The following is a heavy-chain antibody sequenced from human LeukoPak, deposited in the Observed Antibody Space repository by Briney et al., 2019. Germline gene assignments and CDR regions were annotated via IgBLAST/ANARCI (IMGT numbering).Heavy chain of an antibody. J-gene: IGHJ4*02. Sequence: PGGSLRLSCAASGFTFSSYGMHWVRQAPGKGLEWVAVIWYDGSNKYYADSVKGRFTISRDNSKNTLYLQINSLRAEDTALYYCAKLDRTGTTGWWDYWGQGTLVIVSS. CDR1: GFTFSSYG. D-gene: IGHD1-1*01. CDR3: AKLDRTGTTGWWDY. V-gene: IGHV3-33*06. CDR2: IWYDGSNK.